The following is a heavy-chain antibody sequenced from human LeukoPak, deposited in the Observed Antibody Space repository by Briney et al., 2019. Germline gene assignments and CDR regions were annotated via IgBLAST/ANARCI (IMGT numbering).Heavy chain of an antibody. J-gene: IGHJ3*02. Sequence: GESLKISCKGSGYSFTSYWIGWVRQMPGKGLEWMGIIYPGDSDTRYSPSFQGQVTISADKSISTAYLQWSSLKASDTAMYYCARQKYSSSRADAFDIWGQGTMVTVSS. CDR3: ARQKYSSSRADAFDI. CDR1: GYSFTSYW. CDR2: IYPGDSDT. V-gene: IGHV5-51*01. D-gene: IGHD6-13*01.